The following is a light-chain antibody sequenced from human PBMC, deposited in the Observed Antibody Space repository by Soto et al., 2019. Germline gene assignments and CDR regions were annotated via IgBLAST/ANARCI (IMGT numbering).Light chain of an antibody. V-gene: IGKV1-39*01. CDR2: DAS. J-gene: IGKJ5*01. CDR3: QQSYMDTIT. CDR1: QRIGTH. Sequence: DIQMTQSPSSLSASLGDRVTITCRTSQRIGTHLNWYQKKPGKAPNLLIYDASRLQSGVPSRFSGSGGGTDFTLSISSVKNEDFATYFCQQSYMDTITFGQGTRLEIK.